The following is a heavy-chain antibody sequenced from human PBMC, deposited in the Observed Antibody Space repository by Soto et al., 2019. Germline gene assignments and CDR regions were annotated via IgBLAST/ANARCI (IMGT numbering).Heavy chain of an antibody. CDR1: GFTFRSYE. CDR3: AIGSGSLRRLDY. Sequence: EVQLVESGGGLVQPGGSLRLSCAASGFTFRSYEMTWVRQAPGKGLEWVSYISSSGSTIKYADSVKGRFTISRDNAKNSLYLQMNSLRGQDTAVYHCAIGSGSLRRLDYWGQGTLVIVSS. CDR2: ISSSGSTI. V-gene: IGHV3-48*03. D-gene: IGHD1-26*01. J-gene: IGHJ4*02.